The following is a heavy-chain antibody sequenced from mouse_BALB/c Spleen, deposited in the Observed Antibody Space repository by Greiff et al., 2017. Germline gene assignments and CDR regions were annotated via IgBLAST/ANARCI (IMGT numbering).Heavy chain of an antibody. J-gene: IGHJ2*01. V-gene: IGHV5-12-2*01. D-gene: IGHD2-4*01. CDR1: GFTFSSYT. CDR3: ARGGYDYEYYFDY. Sequence: EVHLVESGGGLVQPGGSLKLSCAASGFTFSSYTMSWVRQTPEKRLEWVAYISNGGGSTYYPDTVKGRFTISRDNAKNTLYLQMSSLKSEDTAMYYCARGGYDYEYYFDYWGQGTTLTVSS. CDR2: ISNGGGST.